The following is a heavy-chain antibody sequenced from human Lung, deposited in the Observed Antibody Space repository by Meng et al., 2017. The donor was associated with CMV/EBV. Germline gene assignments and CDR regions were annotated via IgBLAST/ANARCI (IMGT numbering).Heavy chain of an antibody. D-gene: IGHD6-13*01. CDR2: IYSSGST. Sequence: CAASGFHVSSNYMIWVRQAPGKGLEWVSVIYSSGSTYYADSVKGRFTISRDDSENTLYLQMNNLRDDDTAVYFCARIAEGAQYNWLDPWGQGTLVTVSS. J-gene: IGHJ5*02. CDR1: GFHVSSNY. CDR3: ARIAEGAQYNWLDP. V-gene: IGHV3-53*01.